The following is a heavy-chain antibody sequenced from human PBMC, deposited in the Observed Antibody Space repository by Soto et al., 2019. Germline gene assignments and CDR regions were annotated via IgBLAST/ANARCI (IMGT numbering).Heavy chain of an antibody. V-gene: IGHV3-23*01. Sequence: GGSLRLSCAASGFTFSSYAMSWVRQAPGKGLEWVSAISGSGGSTYYADSVKGRFTISRDNSKNTLYLQMNSLRAEDTAVYYCAKAVELWFGYYYGMDVWGQGTTVTVSS. J-gene: IGHJ6*02. CDR2: ISGSGGST. CDR1: GFTFSSYA. CDR3: AKAVELWFGYYYGMDV. D-gene: IGHD3-10*01.